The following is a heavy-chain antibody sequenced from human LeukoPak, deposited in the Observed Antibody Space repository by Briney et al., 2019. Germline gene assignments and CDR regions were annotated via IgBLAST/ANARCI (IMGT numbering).Heavy chain of an antibody. J-gene: IGHJ4*02. V-gene: IGHV4-59*08. Sequence: PSETLSLTCTVSGGSISSYYWSWIRQPPGKGLEWIGYIYYSGSTNYNPSLKSRVTILVDTSKNQFSLNLSSVTAADTAVYYCARGARAGYNLEPFDYWGQGTLVTVSS. CDR1: GGSISSYY. D-gene: IGHD5-24*01. CDR3: ARGARAGYNLEPFDY. CDR2: IYYSGST.